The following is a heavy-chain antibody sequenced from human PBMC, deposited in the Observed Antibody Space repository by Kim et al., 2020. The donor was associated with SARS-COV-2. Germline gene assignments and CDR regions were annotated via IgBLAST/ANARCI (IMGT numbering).Heavy chain of an antibody. CDR2: IVPSFRTP. J-gene: IGHJ1*01. Sequence: SVKVSCKVSGGTFGNFAISWVRQAPGQGLEWMGGIVPSFRTPHYAHTFKDRVTINADASTTTAYMELTNLGPEDTAVYFCARPGGSTMIRGLNVTDCEY. CDR3: ARPGGSTMIRGLNVTDCEY. V-gene: IGHV1-69*13. CDR1: GGTFGNFA. D-gene: IGHD3-10*01.